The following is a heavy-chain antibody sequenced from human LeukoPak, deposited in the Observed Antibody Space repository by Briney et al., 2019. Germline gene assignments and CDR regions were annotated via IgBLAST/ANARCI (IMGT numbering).Heavy chain of an antibody. CDR2: IYYSGRT. Sequence: SETLSLTCTVAGGAITSYYWSWIRQPPGQGLECLGDIYYSGRTNYNPYLKSRVTISIDTSKNQFSMKLTSVTAVDTAVYYCATWRYCSGGNCYGDYYIDVWGKGTTVSVSS. CDR1: GGAITSYY. V-gene: IGHV4-59*01. J-gene: IGHJ6*03. D-gene: IGHD2-15*01. CDR3: ATWRYCSGGNCYGDYYIDV.